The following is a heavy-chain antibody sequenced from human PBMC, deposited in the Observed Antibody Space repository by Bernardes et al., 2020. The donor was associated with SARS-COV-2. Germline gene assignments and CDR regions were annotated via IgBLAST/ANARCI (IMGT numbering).Heavy chain of an antibody. V-gene: IGHV3-30*18. D-gene: IGHD2-15*01. J-gene: IGHJ4*02. CDR2: ISYDGSNK. CDR3: AKDLSERI. CDR1: GFTFSSSV. Sequence: GGSLRLSCAASGFTFSSSVMNWVRQAPGKGLEWVAVISYDGSNKYYADSVKGRFTISRDNSKNTLYLQMNSLRAEDTAVYYCAKDLSERIWGQGTLVTVSS.